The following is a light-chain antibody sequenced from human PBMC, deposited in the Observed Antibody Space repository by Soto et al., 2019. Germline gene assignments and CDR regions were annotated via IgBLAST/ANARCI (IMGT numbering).Light chain of an antibody. V-gene: IGKV3-20*01. CDR1: QSVSRY. CDR3: QQYGSSPPT. Sequence: IVLTPAPGTLSLSPGERATVSCRASQSVSRYLTWYQQKPGQGPRVLIYGASSTATGIPDRFSGSGSGTDFTLTINRLEPEDFAVYYCQQYGSSPPTFGQGTKVDIK. CDR2: GAS. J-gene: IGKJ1*01.